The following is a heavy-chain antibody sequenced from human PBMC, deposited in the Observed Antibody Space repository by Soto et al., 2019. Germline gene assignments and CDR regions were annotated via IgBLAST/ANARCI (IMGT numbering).Heavy chain of an antibody. J-gene: IGHJ6*02. CDR2: IYYSGST. Sequence: PSETLSLTCTVSGGSISSGGYYWCWIRQHPGKGLEWIGYIYYSGSTYYNPSLKSRVTISVDTSKNQFSLKLSSVTAADTAVYYCARGHGGNDYYYGMDVWGQGTTVTVSS. CDR1: GGSISSGGYY. CDR3: ARGHGGNDYYYGMDV. D-gene: IGHD2-15*01. V-gene: IGHV4-31*03.